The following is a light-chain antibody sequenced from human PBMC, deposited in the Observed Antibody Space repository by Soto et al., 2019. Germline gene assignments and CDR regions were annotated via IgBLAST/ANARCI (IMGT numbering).Light chain of an antibody. V-gene: IGLV1-40*01. CDR3: QSYDSSLSGSV. CDR1: SSNIGAGYD. J-gene: IGLJ2*01. CDR2: GNS. Sequence: QSVLTQPPSVSGAPGQRVTIYCTGSSSNIGAGYDVHWYQQLPGTAPKLLIYGNSNRPSGVPDRFFGSKSGTSASLAITGLQAVDEADYYCQSYDSSLSGSVFGGGTKLTVL.